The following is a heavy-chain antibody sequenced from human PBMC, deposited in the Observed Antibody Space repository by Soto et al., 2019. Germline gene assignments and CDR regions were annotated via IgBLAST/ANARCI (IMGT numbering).Heavy chain of an antibody. V-gene: IGHV3-33*01. CDR1: GFTFSSYG. Sequence: PGGSLRLSCAASGFTFSSYGMHWVRQAPGKGLEWVAVIWYDGSNKYYADSVKGRFTISRDNSKNTLYLQMNSLRAEDTAVYYCARASRGYSGYDQGASYFDYWGQGTLVTVSS. CDR2: IWYDGSNK. J-gene: IGHJ4*02. CDR3: ARASRGYSGYDQGASYFDY. D-gene: IGHD5-12*01.